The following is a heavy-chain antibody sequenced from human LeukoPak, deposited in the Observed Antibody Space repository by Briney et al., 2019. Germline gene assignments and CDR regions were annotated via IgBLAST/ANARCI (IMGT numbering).Heavy chain of an antibody. D-gene: IGHD3-22*01. CDR2: IIPIFGTA. CDR1: GYTFTSYG. CDR3: ARGDSSGYPYYYYYYYMDV. Sequence: SVKVSCKASGYTFTSYGISWVRQAPGQGLEWMGGIIPIFGTANYAQKFQGRVTITADESTSTAYMELSSLRSEDTAVYYCARGDSSGYPYYYYYYYMDVWGKGTTVTVSS. V-gene: IGHV1-69*13. J-gene: IGHJ6*03.